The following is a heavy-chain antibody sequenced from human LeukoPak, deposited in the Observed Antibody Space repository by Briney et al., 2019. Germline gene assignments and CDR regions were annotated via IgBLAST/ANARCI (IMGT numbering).Heavy chain of an antibody. CDR2: IYWDDDK. CDR3: GHTIGGGNSAVFQH. D-gene: IGHD4-23*01. J-gene: IGHJ1*01. V-gene: IGHV2-5*02. Sequence: SGPTLVKPTQTLTLTCTFSGFSLSTSGVGVGWIRQPPGKALEWLAVIYWDDDKRYSPSLKSRLTITKDTSRNQVVLTLTNMDPVDTATYYCGHTIGGGNSAVFQHWGQGTLVTVSS. CDR1: GFSLSTSGVG.